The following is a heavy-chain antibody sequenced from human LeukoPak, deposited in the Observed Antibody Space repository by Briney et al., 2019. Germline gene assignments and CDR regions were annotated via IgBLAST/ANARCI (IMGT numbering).Heavy chain of an antibody. D-gene: IGHD2-21*02. CDR3: ARDNREVRGGDCFDV. CDR1: GYTFTDYY. V-gene: IGHV1-2*02. J-gene: IGHJ6*04. Sequence: ASVKVSCKASGYTFTDYYIHWVRQAPGQGLEWMGWINPNSGVTNYAQRFQGRVTMTRDTSITTAYMELSRLRSDDTAVYYCARDNREVRGGDCFDVWGKGTTVTVSS. CDR2: INPNSGVT.